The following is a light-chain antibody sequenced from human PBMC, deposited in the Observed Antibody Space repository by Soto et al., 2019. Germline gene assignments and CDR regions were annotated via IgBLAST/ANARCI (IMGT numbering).Light chain of an antibody. V-gene: IGLV4-69*01. J-gene: IGLJ2*01. CDR1: SGHSNYA. CDR3: QTWGSGIVV. CDR2: LNSDGSH. Sequence: QSVLTQSPSASASLGASVKLSCTLSSGHSNYAIAWHQQQSEKGPRYLMKLNSDGSHSKGDGIPDRFSGSSSGAERYLTISSIQSEDDADYYCQTWGSGIVVFGGGTKLTVL.